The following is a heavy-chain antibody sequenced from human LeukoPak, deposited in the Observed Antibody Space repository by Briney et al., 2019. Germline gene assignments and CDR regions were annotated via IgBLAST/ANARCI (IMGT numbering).Heavy chain of an antibody. J-gene: IGHJ6*02. CDR3: ARADYSNLSLYYYGMDV. D-gene: IGHD4-11*01. CDR2: IYYSGST. CDR1: GGSISSYY. V-gene: IGHV4-59*01. Sequence: PSETLSLTCTVSGGSISSYYWSWIRQPPGKGLEWIGYIYYSGSTNYSPSLKSRVTISVDTSKNQFSLKLSSVTAADTAVYYRARADYSNLSLYYYGMDVWGQGTTVTVSS.